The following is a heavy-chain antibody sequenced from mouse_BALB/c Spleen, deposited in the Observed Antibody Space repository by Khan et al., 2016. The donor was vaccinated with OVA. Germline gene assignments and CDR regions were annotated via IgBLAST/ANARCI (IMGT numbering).Heavy chain of an antibody. Sequence: EVQLQQSGTVLARPGASVKMSCKASGYSFTSYWMHWVKQRPGKGLEWIGAIYPGNSDTSYNQKFKGKAKLTADTSAHAAYMEISRQTKEAADNQKYNSKAQRTVTTSTSTAYMGLLCLTIAASAVYYSTGDNYVGWVAYWGQGTLVTVSA. CDR3: NSKAQRTVTTSTSTAYMGLLCLTIAASAVYYSTGDNYVGWVAY. D-gene: IGHD6-1*01. CDR1: GYSFTSYW. J-gene: IGHJ3*01. V-gene: IGHV1-5*01. CDR2: IYPGNSDT.